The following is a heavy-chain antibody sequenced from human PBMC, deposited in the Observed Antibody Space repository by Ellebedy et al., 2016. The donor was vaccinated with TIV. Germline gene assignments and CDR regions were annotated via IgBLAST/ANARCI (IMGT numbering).Heavy chain of an antibody. D-gene: IGHD6-19*01. V-gene: IGHV1-69*04. CDR2: ILPNGIA. CDR1: GGIFISHV. Sequence: AASVKVSCKASGGIFISHVIMRRRRAPAQGLQWMGRILPNGIADYEQRFQGRVTVTAGKPTRTVYMELSRLTSEDTTVYFCAGLGDQSGWYHPLDFWGKGTRVTVSS. J-gene: IGHJ4*02. CDR3: AGLGDQSGWYHPLDF.